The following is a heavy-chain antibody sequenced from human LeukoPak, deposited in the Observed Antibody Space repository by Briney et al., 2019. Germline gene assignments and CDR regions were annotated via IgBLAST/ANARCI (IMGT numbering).Heavy chain of an antibody. V-gene: IGHV4-39*01. CDR3: AKSYRGDSSGYYPDDPFDY. J-gene: IGHJ4*02. CDR1: SGSIRRSYYY. CDR2: IYYSGST. D-gene: IGHD3-22*01. Sequence: SETLSLTCTLSSGSIRRSYYYWGWIRQPPGKGLEWIGSIYYSGSTFYNPSLKSRVTISVDTSKNQFSLRLTSVTAADTAVYYCAKSYRGDSSGYYPDDPFDYWGQGTLVTVSS.